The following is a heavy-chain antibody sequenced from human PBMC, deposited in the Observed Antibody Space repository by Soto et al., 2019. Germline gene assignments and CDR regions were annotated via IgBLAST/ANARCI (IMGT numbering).Heavy chain of an antibody. CDR2: IHHTGST. V-gene: IGHV4-39*01. CDR3: STYSYDDHNSGWFDP. CDR1: GGSITRRNHY. Sequence: SETLSLTCTVAGGSITRRNHYWGWVRQPPGKGLEWVASIHHTGSTYYNPSLRARIRMSIDTSKNRFSLSLTSVTATDTATYFCSTYSYDDHNSGWFDPWGQGALVTVSS. J-gene: IGHJ5*02. D-gene: IGHD1-26*01.